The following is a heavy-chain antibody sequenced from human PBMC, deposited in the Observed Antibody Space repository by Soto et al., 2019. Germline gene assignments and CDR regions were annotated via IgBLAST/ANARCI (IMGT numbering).Heavy chain of an antibody. V-gene: IGHV5-51*01. CDR1: GDSFTSYW. J-gene: IGHJ4*02. D-gene: IGHD6-6*01. Sequence: GESLKLSCRGSGDSFTSYWVGWVRQMPGQGLEWMGIVFPGDSDTKYSPSFQGQVTISADKSINTAYLQWSGLRASDTAMYYCARHYSTSSPDYWGQGTLVTVSS. CDR3: ARHYSTSSPDY. CDR2: VFPGDSDT.